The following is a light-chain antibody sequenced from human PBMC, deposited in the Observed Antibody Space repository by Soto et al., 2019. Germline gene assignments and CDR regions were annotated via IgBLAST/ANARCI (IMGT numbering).Light chain of an antibody. CDR1: SGDIGSYNR. CDR3: TFV. V-gene: IGLV2-18*01. Sequence: QSVLTQPPSVSGSPGQSVTISCTGTSGDIGSYNRVSWFQQPPGTAPQLMIYEVTNRPSGVPDRFSGSKSGNTASLTISGLQTEDETSNSTTFVLGNGTKVTVL. J-gene: IGLJ1*01. CDR2: EVT.